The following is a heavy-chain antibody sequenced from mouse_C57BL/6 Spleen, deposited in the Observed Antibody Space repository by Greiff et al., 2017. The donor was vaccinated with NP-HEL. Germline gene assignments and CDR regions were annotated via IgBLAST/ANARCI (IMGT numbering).Heavy chain of an antibody. V-gene: IGHV1-15*01. D-gene: IGHD1-1*02. CDR3: TRGVGPDY. CDR2: IDPETGGT. CDR1: GYTFTDYE. Sequence: VQLQQSGAELERPGASVTLSCKASGYTFTDYEMHWVKQTPVHGLEWIGAIDPETGGTAYNQKFKGKAILTADKSSSTAYMELRSLTSEDSAVYYCTRGVGPDYWGQGTTLTVSS. J-gene: IGHJ2*01.